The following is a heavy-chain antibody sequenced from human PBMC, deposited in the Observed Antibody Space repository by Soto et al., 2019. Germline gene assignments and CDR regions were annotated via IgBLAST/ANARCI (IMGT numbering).Heavy chain of an antibody. CDR3: ARVADYSNYSGDRGYYYYYYGMDV. J-gene: IGHJ6*02. D-gene: IGHD4-4*01. CDR1: GFTFSDYY. Sequence: QVQLVESGGGLVKPGGSLRLSCAASGFTFSDYYMSWIRQAPGKGLEWVSYISSSSSYTNYADSVKGRFTISRDNAKNSLYLQMNSLRAEDTAVYYCARVADYSNYSGDRGYYYYYYGMDVWGQGTTVTVSS. V-gene: IGHV3-11*06. CDR2: ISSSSSYT.